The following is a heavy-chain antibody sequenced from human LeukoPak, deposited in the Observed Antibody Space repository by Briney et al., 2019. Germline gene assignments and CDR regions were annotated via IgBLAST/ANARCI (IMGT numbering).Heavy chain of an antibody. D-gene: IGHD1-26*01. CDR2: IYYSGST. V-gene: IGHV4-59*01. Sequence: SETLSLTCTVSGGSISSYYWSWIRQPPGKGLEWIGYIYYSGSTNYNPSLKSRVTISVDTSKNQFSLKLSSVTAADTAVYYCARGGLGALSEYYFDYWGQGTLVTVSS. CDR3: ARGGLGALSEYYFDY. CDR1: GGSISSYY. J-gene: IGHJ4*02.